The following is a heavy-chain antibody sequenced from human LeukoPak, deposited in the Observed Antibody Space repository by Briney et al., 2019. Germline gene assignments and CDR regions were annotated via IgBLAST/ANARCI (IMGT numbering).Heavy chain of an antibody. CDR3: AREPRRSIVVAGKGNWFDP. CDR2: IYYSGST. D-gene: IGHD6-19*01. Sequence: SETLSLTCTASGFTISSYYWSWIRQPPGKGLEWVGYIYYSGSTYYNPSLKSRVTISVDTSKNQFSLKLSSVTAADTAVYYCAREPRRSIVVAGKGNWFDPWGQGTLVTVSS. J-gene: IGHJ5*02. V-gene: IGHV4-59*01. CDR1: GFTISSYY.